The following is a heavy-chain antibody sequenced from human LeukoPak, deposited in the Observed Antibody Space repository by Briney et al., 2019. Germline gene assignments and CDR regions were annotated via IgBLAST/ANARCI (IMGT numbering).Heavy chain of an antibody. V-gene: IGHV3-7*03. D-gene: IGHD5-24*01. CDR3: AKDGDGYVQVSFDF. CDR1: GFTFTTYY. Sequence: GGSLRLSCAASGFTFTTYYMSWVRQAPGKGLEWVANINQDGSDKYYVDSVKGRFTISRDNAKKSVYLQMNSLRAEDTAVYYCAKDGDGYVQVSFDFWGQGTLVTVSP. J-gene: IGHJ4*02. CDR2: INQDGSDK.